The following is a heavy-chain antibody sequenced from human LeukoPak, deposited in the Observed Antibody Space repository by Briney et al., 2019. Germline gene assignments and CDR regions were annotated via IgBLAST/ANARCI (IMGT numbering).Heavy chain of an antibody. Sequence: ASVKVSRKASGYTFTSYYMHWVRQAPGQGLEWMGKINPSGGSTTYAQKFQGRVTMTRDTSTSTVYMEVISLRSEDTAVYYCAKGSNWAFYFDYWGQGTLVTVSS. CDR1: GYTFTSYY. J-gene: IGHJ4*02. V-gene: IGHV1-46*01. CDR2: INPSGGST. CDR3: AKGSNWAFYFDY. D-gene: IGHD4-11*01.